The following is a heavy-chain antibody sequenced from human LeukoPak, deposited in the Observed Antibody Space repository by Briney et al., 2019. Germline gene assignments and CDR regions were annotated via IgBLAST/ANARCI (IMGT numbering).Heavy chain of an antibody. Sequence: PGGSLRLSCTVSGFTFSSYAMSWVRQAPGRGLEWVSAISGSSSTTFYVDSVKGRFTISRDNSKNRLYLQMNSLRAEDTAVYYCAKNQIAFHELDYMDVWGKGTTVTVSS. CDR1: GFTFSSYA. CDR3: AKNQIAFHELDYMDV. J-gene: IGHJ6*03. CDR2: ISGSSSTT. V-gene: IGHV3-23*01. D-gene: IGHD3-16*01.